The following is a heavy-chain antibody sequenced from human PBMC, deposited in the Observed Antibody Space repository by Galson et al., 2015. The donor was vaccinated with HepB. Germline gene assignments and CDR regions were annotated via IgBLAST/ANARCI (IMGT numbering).Heavy chain of an antibody. D-gene: IGHD3-22*01. J-gene: IGHJ4*02. V-gene: IGHV3-30-3*01. CDR2: ISYDGSNK. CDR1: GFTFSSYA. Sequence: SLRLSCAASGFTFSSYAMHWVRQAPGKGLEWVAVISYDGSNKYYADSVKGRFTISRDNSKNTLYLQMNSLRAEDTAVYYCARDSSMIVVGGTTYWGQGTLVTVSS. CDR3: ARDSSMIVVGGTTY.